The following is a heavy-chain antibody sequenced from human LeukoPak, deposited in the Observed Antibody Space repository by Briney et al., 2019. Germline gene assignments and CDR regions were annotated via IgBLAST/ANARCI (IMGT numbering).Heavy chain of an antibody. CDR1: GGSISSGDYY. Sequence: SETLSLTCTVSGGSISSGDYYWSWIRQPPGKGLEWIGYIYYSGSTYYNPSLKSRVTISVDTSKNQFSLKLRSVTAADTAVYYCSGSMLRADMDVWGQGTTVTVSS. J-gene: IGHJ6*02. V-gene: IGHV4-30-4*03. CDR2: IYYSGST. D-gene: IGHD3-10*01. CDR3: SGSMLRADMDV.